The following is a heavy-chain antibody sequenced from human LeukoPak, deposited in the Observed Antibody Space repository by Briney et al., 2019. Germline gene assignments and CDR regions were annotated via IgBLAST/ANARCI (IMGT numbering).Heavy chain of an antibody. V-gene: IGHV1-18*01. Sequence: ASVKVSCKASGYTFTSYGISWVRQAPGQGLEWMGWISAYNGNTNYAQKLQGRVTMTTDTSTSTAYMGLRSLRSDDTAVYYCARVEYSYDAFDIWGQGTMVTVSS. CDR3: ARVEYSYDAFDI. CDR2: ISAYNGNT. J-gene: IGHJ3*02. D-gene: IGHD5-18*01. CDR1: GYTFTSYG.